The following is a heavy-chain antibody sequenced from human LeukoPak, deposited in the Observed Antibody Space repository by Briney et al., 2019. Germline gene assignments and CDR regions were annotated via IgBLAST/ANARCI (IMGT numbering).Heavy chain of an antibody. J-gene: IGHJ4*02. Sequence: GGSLRLSCAASGFTFSSYGMHWVRQAPGKGLEWVAVIWYDGSNKYYADSVKGRFTISRDNSKNTLYLQMNSLRAEDTAVYYCARERYSGGLIDYWGQGTLVTVSS. CDR3: ARERYSGGLIDY. V-gene: IGHV3-33*01. CDR2: IWYDGSNK. CDR1: GFTFSSYG. D-gene: IGHD6-19*01.